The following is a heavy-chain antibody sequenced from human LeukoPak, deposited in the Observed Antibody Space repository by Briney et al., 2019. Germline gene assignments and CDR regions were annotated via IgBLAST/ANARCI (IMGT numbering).Heavy chain of an antibody. Sequence: SVKVSCKASGGTFSSYAISWVRQAPGQGLEWMGGIIPIFGTANYAQKFQGRVTITADGSTSTAYMELSSLRSEDTAVYYCARGGWLQLRFFDYWGQGTLVTVSS. CDR2: IIPIFGTA. V-gene: IGHV1-69*13. CDR1: GGTFSSYA. D-gene: IGHD5-24*01. J-gene: IGHJ4*02. CDR3: ARGGWLQLRFFDY.